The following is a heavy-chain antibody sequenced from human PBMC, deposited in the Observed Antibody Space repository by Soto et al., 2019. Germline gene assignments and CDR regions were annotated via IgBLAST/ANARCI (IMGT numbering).Heavy chain of an antibody. CDR3: ASCSGWYFWDYYYGMDV. CDR1: GFTFSSYW. CDR2: IKQDGSEK. V-gene: IGHV3-7*01. D-gene: IGHD6-19*01. Sequence: GSLRLSCAASGFTFSSYWMSWVRQAPGKGLEWVANIKQDGSEKYYVDSVKGRFTISRDNAKNSLYLQMNSLRAEDTAVYYCASCSGWYFWDYYYGMDVWGQGTTVTVAS. J-gene: IGHJ6*02.